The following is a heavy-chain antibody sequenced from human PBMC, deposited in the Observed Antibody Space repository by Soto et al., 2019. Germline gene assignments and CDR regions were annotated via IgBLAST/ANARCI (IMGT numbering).Heavy chain of an antibody. D-gene: IGHD3-10*01. V-gene: IGHV1-69*01. Sequence: QVQLVQSGAEVKKPGSSVKVSCKASGGTFSSYAISWVRQAPGQGLEWMGGIIPTFGTANYAQKFQGRVTITADEATSTAYMELSSLRSEDTAVYYCARRRYYYGSGSYNYYGMDVWGQGTTVTVSS. J-gene: IGHJ6*02. CDR2: IIPTFGTA. CDR3: ARRRYYYGSGSYNYYGMDV. CDR1: GGTFSSYA.